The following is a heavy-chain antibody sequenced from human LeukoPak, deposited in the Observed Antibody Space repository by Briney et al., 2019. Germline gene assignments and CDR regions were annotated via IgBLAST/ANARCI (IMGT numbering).Heavy chain of an antibody. CDR2: INPNSGGT. CDR1: GYTFTAYY. J-gene: IGHJ3*02. CDR3: ARVAGYYYDRAFDM. D-gene: IGHD3-22*01. V-gene: IGHV1-2*02. Sequence: ASVKVSCKASGYTFTAYYIHWVRQAPGQGLEWMGWINPNSGGTNYAQKFQGRVAMTRDPSISTAYMELSRLRSDDTAVYYCARVAGYYYDRAFDMCGQGTMVTVSS.